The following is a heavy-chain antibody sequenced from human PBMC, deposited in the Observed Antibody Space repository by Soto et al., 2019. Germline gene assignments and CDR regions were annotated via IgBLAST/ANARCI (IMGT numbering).Heavy chain of an antibody. D-gene: IGHD5-18*01. CDR3: ARSSNRYTASFYFDY. J-gene: IGHJ4*02. V-gene: IGHV3-21*01. CDR1: GFTFSSYS. Sequence: LRLSCAASGFTFSSYSMNWVRQAPGKGLEWVSSISSSSSYIYYADSVKGRFTISRDNAKNSLYLQMNSLRAEDTAVYYCARSSNRYTASFYFDYWGQGTLVTVSS. CDR2: ISSSSSYI.